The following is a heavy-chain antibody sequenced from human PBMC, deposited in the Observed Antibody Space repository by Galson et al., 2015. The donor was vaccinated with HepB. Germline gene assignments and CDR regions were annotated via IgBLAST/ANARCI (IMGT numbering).Heavy chain of an antibody. CDR1: GFICSSYA. CDR3: AKDLFKSRTAGAFDI. D-gene: IGHD1-1*01. V-gene: IGHV3-23*01. CDR2: ISGSGGST. Sequence: SLRLSCAASGFICSSYAMSWVRQAPGKGLEWVSAISGSGGSTYYADSVKGRFTISRDNSRNTLYLQMNSLRAEDTAVYYCAKDLFKSRTAGAFDIWGQGTMVSVSS. J-gene: IGHJ3*02.